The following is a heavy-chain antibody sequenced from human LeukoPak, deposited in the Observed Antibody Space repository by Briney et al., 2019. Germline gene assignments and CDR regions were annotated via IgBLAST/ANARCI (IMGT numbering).Heavy chain of an antibody. J-gene: IGHJ4*02. Sequence: SETLSLTCAVYGGSFSGYYWSWIRQPPGKGLEWIGEINHSGSTNYNPSLKSRVTISVDTPKNQFSLKLSSVTAADTAVYYCARACGYSYGRRYYFDYWGQGTLVTVSS. CDR1: GGSFSGYY. D-gene: IGHD5-18*01. CDR3: ARACGYSYGRRYYFDY. CDR2: INHSGST. V-gene: IGHV4-34*01.